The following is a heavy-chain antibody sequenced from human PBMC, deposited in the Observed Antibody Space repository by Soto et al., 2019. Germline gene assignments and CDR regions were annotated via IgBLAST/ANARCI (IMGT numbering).Heavy chain of an antibody. CDR2: IFYSGST. Sequence: QVQLQESGPGLVKPSQTLSLTCTVSGGSINSGGYYWSWIRQHPGKGLEWIGYIFYSGSTYYNQSLKSRVTISVDMSKNQFSLKLSSVTAADTAVYYCARVGGSGSPFDNWGQGTLVTVAS. CDR1: GGSINSGGYY. J-gene: IGHJ4*02. V-gene: IGHV4-31*03. CDR3: ARVGGSGSPFDN. D-gene: IGHD3-10*01.